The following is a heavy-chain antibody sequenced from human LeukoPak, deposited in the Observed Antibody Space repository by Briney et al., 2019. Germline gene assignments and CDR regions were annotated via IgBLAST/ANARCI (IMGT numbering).Heavy chain of an antibody. V-gene: IGHV4-39*07. CDR2: IYYSGAT. CDR3: ARRGARICSSTSCYPNWFDP. CDR1: GGSISNTAHD. J-gene: IGHJ5*02. Sequence: SETLSLTCTVSGGSISNTAHDYGWIRQPPGKGLEFLGNIYYSGATYYNPSLKSRVTMSADTSKNQFSLKLSSVTAADTAVYYCARRGARICSSTSCYPNWFDPWGQGTLVTVSS. D-gene: IGHD2-2*01.